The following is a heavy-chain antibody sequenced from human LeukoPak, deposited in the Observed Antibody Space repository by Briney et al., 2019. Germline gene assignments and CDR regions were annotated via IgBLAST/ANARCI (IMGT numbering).Heavy chain of an antibody. CDR1: GFNFRHAA. CDR2: ISFSGDNA. CDR3: VKDIELSA. V-gene: IGHV3-23*01. D-gene: IGHD3-16*02. J-gene: IGHJ3*01. Sequence: PGGSLRLSCVVSGFNFRHAAMTWVRQVPGKALEWVGLISFSGDNAYYADSVKGRFTISRDNSNDSLSLHMNSLRVEDTAMYYCVKDIELSAWGLGTMVTVSS.